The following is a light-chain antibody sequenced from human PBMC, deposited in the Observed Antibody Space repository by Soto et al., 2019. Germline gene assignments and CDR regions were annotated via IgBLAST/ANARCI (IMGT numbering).Light chain of an antibody. CDR2: WAS. Sequence: IVMTQSPESLGVSLGESATINCKSNQTILYGSNNKNYLSWYQQKPGQPPKLLIYWASTRKYGVHERFSGSVSGTDFTLSITNLQAEDVAVYYCHKYYSPPFAFGPGTKVHL. CDR3: HKYYSPPFA. CDR1: QTILYGSNNKNY. V-gene: IGKV4-1*01. J-gene: IGKJ3*01.